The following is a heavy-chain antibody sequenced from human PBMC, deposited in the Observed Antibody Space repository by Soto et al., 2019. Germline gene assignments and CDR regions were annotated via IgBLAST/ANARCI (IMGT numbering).Heavy chain of an antibody. D-gene: IGHD3-10*01. CDR3: AREDMVRGDGFDY. CDR2: IYYSGST. Sequence: SETLSLTCTVSGGSISSYYWSWIRQPPGKGLEWIGYIYYSGSTNYNPSLKSRVTISVDTSKNQFSLKLSSVTAADTAVYYCAREDMVRGDGFDYWGQGTLVTVLL. J-gene: IGHJ4*02. V-gene: IGHV4-59*01. CDR1: GGSISSYY.